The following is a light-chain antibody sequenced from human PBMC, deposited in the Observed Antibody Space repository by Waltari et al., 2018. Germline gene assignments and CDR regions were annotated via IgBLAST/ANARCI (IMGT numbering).Light chain of an antibody. CDR1: QSVLYSSNNKNY. CDR2: WAS. CDR3: QQYYSTPPT. J-gene: IGKJ4*01. V-gene: IGKV4-1*01. Sequence: DLVMTQSPDSLPVSLGERASINCKSSQSVLYSSNNKNYLAWYQQKPGQPPKLLIYWASTRESGVPDRFSGSGSGTDFTLTISSLQAEDVAVYYCQQYYSTPPTFGGGTKVEIK.